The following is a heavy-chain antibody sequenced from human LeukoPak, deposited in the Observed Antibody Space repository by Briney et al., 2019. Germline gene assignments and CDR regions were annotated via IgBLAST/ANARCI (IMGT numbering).Heavy chain of an antibody. CDR2: IYHSGNT. Sequence: SQTLSLTCAVSGGSISSGGYSWSWIRQPSGKGLEWIAYIYHSGNTYYNPSLKSRVTMSVDRSKNQFSLKLSSVTAADTAVYYCARTLTTAFDYWGQGTLVTVSS. D-gene: IGHD4-11*01. CDR1: GGSISSGGYS. J-gene: IGHJ4*02. CDR3: ARTLTTAFDY. V-gene: IGHV4-30-2*01.